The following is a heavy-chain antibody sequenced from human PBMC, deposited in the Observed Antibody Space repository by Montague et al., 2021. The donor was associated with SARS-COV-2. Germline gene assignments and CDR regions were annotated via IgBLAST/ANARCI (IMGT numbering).Heavy chain of an antibody. V-gene: IGHV2-5*02. Sequence: PALVKPTQTLTLTCTFSGFSLSTSGVGVGWIRQPPGKALEWLALIYWDDDKRYSPSLKSRLTITKDTSKNQVVLTMTNMDPVDTATYYCAHRPRGELLQGESFQHWGQGTLVAVSS. CDR1: GFSLSTSGVG. CDR3: AHRPRGELLQGESFQH. CDR2: IYWDDDK. J-gene: IGHJ1*01. D-gene: IGHD1-26*01.